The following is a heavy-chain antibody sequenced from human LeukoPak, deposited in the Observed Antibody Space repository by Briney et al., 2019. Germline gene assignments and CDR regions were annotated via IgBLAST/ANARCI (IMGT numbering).Heavy chain of an antibody. J-gene: IGHJ6*03. CDR3: ARTYCGGDCRGYYYSYYMDV. CDR2: IYHSGIT. V-gene: IGHV4-38-2*02. D-gene: IGHD2-21*02. Sequence: SETLSLTCTVSGYSIRSGFYWGGIRQPPGKGLEWIGNIYHSGITYSTPSLKSRVTISVDTSKNQFYLKLSSVTAADTAVYYCARTYCGGDCRGYYYSYYMDVWGKGTTVTISS. CDR1: GYSIRSGFY.